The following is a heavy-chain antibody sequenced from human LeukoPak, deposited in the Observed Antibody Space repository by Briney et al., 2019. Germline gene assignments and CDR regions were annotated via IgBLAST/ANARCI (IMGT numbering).Heavy chain of an antibody. CDR3: ARSPRGTSPCDY. CDR2: IKQDGSEK. V-gene: IGHV3-7*03. CDR1: GFTFSSYW. Sequence: GGSLRLSCAASGFTFSSYWMSWVRQAPGKGLEWVANIKQDGSEKYYVDSVKGRFTISRDDSRNSLYLQMNGLKTEDTAVYYCARSPRGTSPCDYWGPGTLVTVSS. D-gene: IGHD1-7*01. J-gene: IGHJ4*02.